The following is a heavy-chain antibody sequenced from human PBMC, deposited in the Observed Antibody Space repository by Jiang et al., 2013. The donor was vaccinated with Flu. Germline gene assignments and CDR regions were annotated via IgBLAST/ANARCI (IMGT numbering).Heavy chain of an antibody. J-gene: IGHJ3*02. Sequence: TISRDNSKNTLSLQMNSLRAEDTAVYYCAKMVSTASDAFDIWGQGTMVTVSS. V-gene: IGHV3-23*01. D-gene: IGHD2-21*02. CDR3: AKMVSTASDAFDI.